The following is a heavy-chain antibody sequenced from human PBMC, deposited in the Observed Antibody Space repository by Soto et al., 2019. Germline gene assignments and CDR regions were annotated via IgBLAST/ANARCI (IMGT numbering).Heavy chain of an antibody. Sequence: LSLTCTVSGGSISSYYWSWIRQPPGKGLEWIGYIYYSGSTNYNPSLKSRVTISVDTSKNQFSLKLSSVTAADTAVYYCARLGVCSGGSCYYPYYFDYWGQGTLVTVSS. CDR1: GGSISSYY. CDR2: IYYSGST. D-gene: IGHD2-15*01. V-gene: IGHV4-59*08. CDR3: ARLGVCSGGSCYYPYYFDY. J-gene: IGHJ4*02.